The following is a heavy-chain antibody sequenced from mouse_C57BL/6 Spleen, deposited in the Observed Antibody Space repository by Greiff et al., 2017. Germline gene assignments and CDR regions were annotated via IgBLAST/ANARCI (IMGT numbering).Heavy chain of an antibody. CDR1: GYSITSGYY. V-gene: IGHV3-6*01. D-gene: IGHD3-1*01. J-gene: IGHJ2*01. CDR3: ARDRDPSLDY. Sequence: ESGPGLVKPSQSLSLTCSVTGYSITSGYYWNWIRQFPGNKLEWMGYISYDGSNNYNPSLKNRISITRDTSKNQFFLKLNSVTTEDTATYYCARDRDPSLDYWGQGTTLTVSS. CDR2: ISYDGSN.